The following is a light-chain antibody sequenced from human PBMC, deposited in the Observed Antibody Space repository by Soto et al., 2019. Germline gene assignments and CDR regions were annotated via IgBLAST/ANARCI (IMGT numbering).Light chain of an antibody. V-gene: IGKV3-20*01. CDR2: GAS. Sequence: EIVLTQSPRTLSVSPGDRVTLSWRASQSVDINLAWYQQRAGQAPRLLISGASSRATGIPDRFSGSGSGTDFTLTISRLEPEDFALYYCQHYVERSPITFGQGTRLEIK. CDR3: QHYVERSPIT. CDR1: QSVDIN. J-gene: IGKJ5*01.